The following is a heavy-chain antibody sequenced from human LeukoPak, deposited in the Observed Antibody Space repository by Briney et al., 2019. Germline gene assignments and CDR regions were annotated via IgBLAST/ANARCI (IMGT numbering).Heavy chain of an antibody. V-gene: IGHV1-69*01. J-gene: IGHJ5*02. CDR2: IIPIFGTA. CDR1: GGTFSSYA. D-gene: IGHD5-24*01. Sequence: GASVKVSCKASGGTFSSYAISWVRQAPGQGLEWMGGIIPIFGTANYAQKFQGRVTITADESTSTAYKELSRLRSDDTAVYYCARERRDGYKGNNWFDPWGQGTLVTVSS. CDR3: ARERRDGYKGNNWFDP.